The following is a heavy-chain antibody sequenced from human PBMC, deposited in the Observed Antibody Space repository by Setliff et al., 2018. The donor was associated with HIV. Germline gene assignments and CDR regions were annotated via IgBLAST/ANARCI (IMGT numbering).Heavy chain of an antibody. Sequence: ASVKVSCKASGYTFTNYAINWVRQAPGQGLEWMGWINTNTGNPTYAQGFTGRFVFSLDTSVSTAYLQISSLKAEDSAMYYCARGCNGGNCYHGSGWFDPWGQGTLVTVSS. CDR2: INTNTGNP. D-gene: IGHD2-15*01. V-gene: IGHV7-4-1*02. J-gene: IGHJ5*02. CDR1: GYTFTNYA. CDR3: ARGCNGGNCYHGSGWFDP.